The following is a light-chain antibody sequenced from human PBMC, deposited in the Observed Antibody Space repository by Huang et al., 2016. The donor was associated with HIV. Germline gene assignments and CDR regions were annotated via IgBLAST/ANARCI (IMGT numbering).Light chain of an antibody. CDR2: EGS. J-gene: IGKJ3*01. V-gene: IGKV2-29*02. CDR3: MQGIHLPFT. CDR1: QSLLHTDGKTS. Sequence: DIVMTQTPLSLSVIPGQPASISCKSSQSLLHTDGKTSLYWYLQKPGQSPHLLIYEGSRLLSGVPDRFRGSGSGTDFTLKISRVEAEDVGVYYCMQGIHLPFTFGPGTKVDIK.